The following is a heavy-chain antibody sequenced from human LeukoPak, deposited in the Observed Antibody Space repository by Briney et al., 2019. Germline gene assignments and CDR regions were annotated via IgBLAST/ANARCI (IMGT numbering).Heavy chain of an antibody. CDR1: GGSISSYY. Sequence: SETLSLTCTVSGGSISSYYWSWIRQPPGKGLEWIGYIYYSGSTNYNPSLKSRVTISVDTSKNQFSLKLSSVTAADTAVYYCASSTTKAYYYYYMDVGGKGTTVTVSS. CDR3: ASSTTKAYYYYYMDV. CDR2: IYYSGST. D-gene: IGHD4-11*01. V-gene: IGHV4-59*08. J-gene: IGHJ6*03.